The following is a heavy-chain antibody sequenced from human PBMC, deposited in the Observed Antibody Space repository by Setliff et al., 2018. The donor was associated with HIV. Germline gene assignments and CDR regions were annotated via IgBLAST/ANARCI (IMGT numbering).Heavy chain of an antibody. CDR3: AKDPLMWGGSYYYFDY. CDR2: ISSRGSTI. V-gene: IGHV3-11*04. CDR1: GFTFSDYY. D-gene: IGHD1-26*01. Sequence: GGSLRLSCAASGFTFSDYYMSWIRQAPGKGLEWVSYISSRGSTIYYADSVKGRFTISRDNSKNTLYLQMNSLRAEDTAVYYCAKDPLMWGGSYYYFDYWGQGTLVTVSS. J-gene: IGHJ4*02.